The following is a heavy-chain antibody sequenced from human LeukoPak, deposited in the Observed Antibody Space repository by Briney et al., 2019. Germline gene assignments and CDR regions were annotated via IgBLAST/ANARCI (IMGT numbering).Heavy chain of an antibody. CDR2: INDSGST. V-gene: IGHV4-34*01. CDR3: ARQGIDAFDI. J-gene: IGHJ3*02. Sequence: PSDTLSLTCAVFGGSFSGYYRSWIRQPPGKGLEWIGEINDSGSTNYNPSLKSRVTISIDTSKNQISLRLSSVTAADTAVYYCARQGIDAFDIWGQGTLVTVSS. CDR1: GGSFSGYY.